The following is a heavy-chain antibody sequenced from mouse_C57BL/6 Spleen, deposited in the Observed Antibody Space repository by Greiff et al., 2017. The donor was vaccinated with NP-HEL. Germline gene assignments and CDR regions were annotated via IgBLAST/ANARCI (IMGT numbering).Heavy chain of an antibody. J-gene: IGHJ3*01. CDR2: IDPSDSYT. V-gene: IGHV1-69*01. Sequence: VQLQQSGAELVMPGASVKLSCKASGYTFTSYWMHWVKQRPGQGLEWIGEIDPSDSYTNYNQKFKGKSTLTVDKSSSTAYMQLSSLTSEDSAVYYCARGPGTGSPFAYWGQGTLVTVSA. CDR1: GYTFTSYW. D-gene: IGHD1-1*01. CDR3: ARGPGTGSPFAY.